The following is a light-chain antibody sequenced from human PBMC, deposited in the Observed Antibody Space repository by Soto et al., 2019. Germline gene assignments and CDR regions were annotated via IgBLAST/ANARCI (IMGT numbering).Light chain of an antibody. CDR1: QSISSY. CDR2: AAS. J-gene: IGKJ4*01. Sequence: DIQMTQSPSSLSASVGDRVTITCRASQSISSYLNWYQQKPGKAPKLLIQAASTLQSGVPLRFSGSGSRTEFTLTISSLQPEDFATYYCQHFHSYPLSFGGGTKVDIK. CDR3: QHFHSYPLS. V-gene: IGKV1-39*01.